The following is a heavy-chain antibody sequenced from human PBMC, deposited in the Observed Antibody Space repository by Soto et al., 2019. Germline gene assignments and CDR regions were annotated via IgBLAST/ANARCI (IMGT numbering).Heavy chain of an antibody. D-gene: IGHD6-19*01. CDR2: ISGSGGST. J-gene: IGHJ6*02. CDR3: ASSSGWYDPYYYGMDV. CDR1: GFTFSSYA. V-gene: IGHV3-23*01. Sequence: GGSLRLSCAASGFTFSSYAMSWVRQAPGKGLEWVSAISGSGGSTYYADSVKGRFTISRDNSKNTLYLQMNSLRAEDTAVYYCASSSGWYDPYYYGMDVWGQGTTVTVSS.